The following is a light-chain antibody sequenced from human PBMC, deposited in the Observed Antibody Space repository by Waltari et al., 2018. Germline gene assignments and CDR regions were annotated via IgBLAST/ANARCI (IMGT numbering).Light chain of an antibody. V-gene: IGKV1-5*01. J-gene: IGKJ1*01. CDR1: QSISGW. CDR3: KQYNSYSPWT. CDR2: DAS. Sequence: DIQMTQSPSTLSPSVGDRVTITCRASQSISGWLAWYQQKPGKAPKLLIYDASNLESGVPSRFSGSGAGTEFTLTISSLQPDDFATYYCKQYNSYSPWTFGQGTKVEVK.